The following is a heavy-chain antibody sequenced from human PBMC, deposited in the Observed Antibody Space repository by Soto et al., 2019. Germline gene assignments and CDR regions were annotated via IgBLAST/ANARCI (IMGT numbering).Heavy chain of an antibody. CDR1: GFTFSSYA. J-gene: IGHJ3*02. CDR2: ISGSGGTT. Sequence: EVQLLESGGGLVQPGGSLRLSCAASGFTFSSYAMSWVRQAPGKGLEWVSAISGSGGTTYYADSVKGRFTFSRDNSKSTLYLQMNSPRAEDTAVYYCAKTAYGRFSAFDIWGQGTMGTVSS. CDR3: AKTAYGRFSAFDI. D-gene: IGHD3-10*01. V-gene: IGHV3-23*01.